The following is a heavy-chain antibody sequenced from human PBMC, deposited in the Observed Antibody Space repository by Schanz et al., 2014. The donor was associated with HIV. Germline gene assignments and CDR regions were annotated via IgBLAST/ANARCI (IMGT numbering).Heavy chain of an antibody. J-gene: IGHJ2*01. Sequence: QVQLVQSGPEVKKPGASVKVSCKASGYTFTNYAISWVRQAPGQGLQWMGGIIPFFGTANYAQTLQGRLTITADESTGTAYMDLTSLRYEDTALYYCAASMYNGSYGTHYYFDLWGRGTLVTVSS. V-gene: IGHV1-69*13. CDR2: IIPFFGTA. CDR3: AASMYNGSYGTHYYFDL. CDR1: GYTFTNYA. D-gene: IGHD1-26*01.